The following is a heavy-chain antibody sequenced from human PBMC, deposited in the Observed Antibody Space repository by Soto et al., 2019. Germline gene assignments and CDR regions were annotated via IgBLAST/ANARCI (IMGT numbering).Heavy chain of an antibody. J-gene: IGHJ1*01. D-gene: IGHD2-21*01. CDR3: AGGPEGGEETYRYSAL. Sequence: ASVKVSCKASGYTFTGYYMHWVRQAPGQGLEWMGWINPNSGGTNYAQKFQGWVTMTRDTSISTAYMELSRLRSDDTAVYYCAGGPEGGEETYRYSALGGRGTLVPVSP. CDR2: INPNSGGT. CDR1: GYTFTGYY. V-gene: IGHV1-2*04.